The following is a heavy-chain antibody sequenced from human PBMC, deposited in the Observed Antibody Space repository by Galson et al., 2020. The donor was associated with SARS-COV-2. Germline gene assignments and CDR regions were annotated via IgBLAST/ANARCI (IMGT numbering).Heavy chain of an antibody. J-gene: IGHJ5*02. CDR1: GYTFTSYD. D-gene: IGHD1-26*01. V-gene: IGHV1-8*02. CDR2: MNPNSGNT. Sequence: ASVKVSCKASGYTFTSYDINWVRPATGQGREWMGWMNPNSGNTAYAQKFQVRITLTRNTPKIPAHIDMTSRRPEDTSMDYGAREPIVGATRYWFDPWSQGTLVTVSS. CDR3: AREPIVGATRYWFDP.